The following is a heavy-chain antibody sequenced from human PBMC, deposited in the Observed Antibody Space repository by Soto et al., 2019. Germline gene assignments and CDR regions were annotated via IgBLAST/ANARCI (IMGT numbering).Heavy chain of an antibody. CDR3: VRTSLVVAAATREDY. J-gene: IGHJ4*02. V-gene: IGHV3-74*01. CDR2: INSDGSST. Sequence: EVQLVESGGGLVQPGGSLRVSCAASGFTFCSYWMHWVRQAPGKGLVWVSRINSDGSSTSYADSVKGRFTISRDNAKKTMYLQMNSLRAEDTAVYYCVRTSLVVAAATREDYWGQGTLVTVSS. D-gene: IGHD2-15*01. CDR1: GFTFCSYW.